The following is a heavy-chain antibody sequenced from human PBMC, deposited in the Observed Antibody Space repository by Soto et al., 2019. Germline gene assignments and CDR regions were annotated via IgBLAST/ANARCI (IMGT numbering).Heavy chain of an antibody. CDR2: INHSGST. Sequence: SETLSLTCAVYGGSFSGDYWSWILQPPGKGLEWIGEINHSGSTNYNPSLKSRVTISVDTSKNQFSLKLSSVTAADTAVYYCARGLRRYSYGSLGYYYGMDVWGQGTTVTVS. V-gene: IGHV4-34*01. D-gene: IGHD5-18*01. J-gene: IGHJ6*02. CDR1: GGSFSGDY. CDR3: ARGLRRYSYGSLGYYYGMDV.